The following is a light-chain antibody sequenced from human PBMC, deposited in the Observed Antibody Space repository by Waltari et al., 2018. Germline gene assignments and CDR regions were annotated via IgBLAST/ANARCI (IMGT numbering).Light chain of an antibody. J-gene: IGKJ1*01. Sequence: DIQMTQSPDSLAVSLGERATINCKSSQSVLYSPNSKNYLAWYQQKPGQPPKLLIYWASTRESGVPDRFSGSGSETDFTLTISSLQAEDVAVYYCHQYSTTPWTFGQGTKVEI. CDR3: HQYSTTPWT. V-gene: IGKV4-1*01. CDR2: WAS. CDR1: QSVLYSPNSKNY.